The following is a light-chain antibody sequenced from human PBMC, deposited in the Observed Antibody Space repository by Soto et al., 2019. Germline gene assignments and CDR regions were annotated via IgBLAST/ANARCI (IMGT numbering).Light chain of an antibody. CDR1: QSISVY. CDR2: DAS. CDR3: HQRTRWPPT. J-gene: IGKJ4*01. V-gene: IGKV3-11*01. Sequence: EIVLSQSPATLSLPPGERASLSCRASQSISVYLAWYQQKSGQPPRLLIYDASNRATGIPARFSGSGSGTDFTLTISSLEPEDFAVYYCHQRTRWPPTFGGGTKVEI.